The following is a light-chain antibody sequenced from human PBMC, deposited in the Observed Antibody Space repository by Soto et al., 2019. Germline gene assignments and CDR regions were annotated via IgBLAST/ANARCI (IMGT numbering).Light chain of an antibody. V-gene: IGKV3-20*01. CDR1: QSVSNNY. Sequence: EIVLTQSPATLSLSPGERATLSCRASQSVSNNYLAWYQQKHGQAHRLLIYGAPNRATGLQDRFSGSGSETDFTLNISRLEPEDFAVYYCQQYGSSGTLGQGTKVDIK. CDR2: GAP. J-gene: IGKJ1*01. CDR3: QQYGSSGT.